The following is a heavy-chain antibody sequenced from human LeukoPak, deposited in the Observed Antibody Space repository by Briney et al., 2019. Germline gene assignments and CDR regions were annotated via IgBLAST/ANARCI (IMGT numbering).Heavy chain of an antibody. CDR3: ASVGSSSDAFDI. CDR1: GYTFTSFY. CDR2: INPSGGST. V-gene: IGHV1-46*01. J-gene: IGHJ3*02. Sequence: ASVKVSCKASGYTFTSFYMHWVRQAPGQGLEWMGIINPSGGSTSYAQKFQGRVTMTRDTSTSTVYMELSSLRSEDTAVYYCASVGSSSDAFDIWGQGTMVTVSS. D-gene: IGHD6-13*01.